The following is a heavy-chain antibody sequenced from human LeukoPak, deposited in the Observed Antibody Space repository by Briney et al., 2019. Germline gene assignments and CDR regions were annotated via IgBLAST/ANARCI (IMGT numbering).Heavy chain of an antibody. J-gene: IGHJ5*02. Sequence: GGSLRLSCAASGFTFSSYAMSWVRQAPGKGLEWVSAISGSGGSTYYADSVKGRFTISRDNAKNSLYLQMNSLRAEDTAVYYCAREVGKAAINWFDPWGQGTLVTVSS. CDR2: ISGSGGST. CDR1: GFTFSSYA. D-gene: IGHD2-2*01. V-gene: IGHV3-23*01. CDR3: AREVGKAAINWFDP.